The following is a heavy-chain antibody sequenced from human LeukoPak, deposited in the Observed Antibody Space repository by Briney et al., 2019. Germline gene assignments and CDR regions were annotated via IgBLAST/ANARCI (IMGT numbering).Heavy chain of an antibody. CDR2: INPNSGGT. D-gene: IGHD6-19*01. V-gene: IGHV1-2*02. CDR3: AREIRRAVAGTFYY. CDR1: GYTFTGYY. Sequence: GSVKVSCKASGYTFTGYYMHWVRQAPGQGLEWMGWINPNSGGTNYAQKFQGRVTMTRDTSISTAYMELSRLRSDDTAVYYCAREIRRAVAGTFYYWGQGTLVTVSS. J-gene: IGHJ4*02.